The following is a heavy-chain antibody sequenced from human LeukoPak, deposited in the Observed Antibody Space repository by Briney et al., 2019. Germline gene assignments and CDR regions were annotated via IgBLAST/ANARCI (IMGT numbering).Heavy chain of an antibody. CDR3: ARGGTPITIFGVVPYFDY. CDR2: ISSTGSYI. CDR1: GFTFSTFS. J-gene: IGHJ4*02. Sequence: KAGGSLRLSCAASGFTFSTFSMYWVRQAPGKGLEWVSSISSTGSYIYYTDSVKGRFTISRDNAKNSLYLQMNSLRAEDTAVYYCARGGTPITIFGVVPYFDYWGQGTLVTVSS. V-gene: IGHV3-21*01. D-gene: IGHD3-3*01.